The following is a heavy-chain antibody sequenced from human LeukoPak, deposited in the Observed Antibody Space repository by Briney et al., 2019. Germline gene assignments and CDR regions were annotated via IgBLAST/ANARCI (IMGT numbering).Heavy chain of an antibody. CDR2: INYSGTT. J-gene: IGHJ4*02. D-gene: IGHD3-3*01. CDR1: GGSVTSYH. V-gene: IGHV4-59*02. CDR3: VSGRWSGYYFDT. Sequence: SETLSLTCTVSGGSVTSYHWSWIRQSPGKGLEWIGYINYSGTTNYNPSLKSRATMSVDTSKKQFSLRLISVTAADTAVYYCVSGRWSGYYFDTWGQGTRVTVSS.